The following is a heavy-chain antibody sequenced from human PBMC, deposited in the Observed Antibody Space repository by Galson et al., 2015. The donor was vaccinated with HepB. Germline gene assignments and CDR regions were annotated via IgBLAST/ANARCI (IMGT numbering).Heavy chain of an antibody. CDR2: IYYSGST. CDR1: GGSISSSSYY. Sequence: SETLSLTCTVSGGSISSSSYYWGWIRQPPGKGLEWIGSIYYSGSTYYNPSLKSRVTISVDTSKNQFSLKLSSVTAADTAVYYCARFGQWLPGDYFDYWGQGTLVTVSS. V-gene: IGHV4-39*01. J-gene: IGHJ4*02. D-gene: IGHD6-19*01. CDR3: ARFGQWLPGDYFDY.